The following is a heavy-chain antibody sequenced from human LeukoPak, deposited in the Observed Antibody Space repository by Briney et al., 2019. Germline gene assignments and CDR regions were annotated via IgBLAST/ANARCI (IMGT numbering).Heavy chain of an antibody. CDR3: ARLSLSHYYGSGSRVPPPDY. D-gene: IGHD3-10*01. J-gene: IGHJ4*02. Sequence: GESLKISCKGSGYSYTSYWITWVRQMPGKGLEWMGKIDPSDSYTYYGPSFQAHVTISADKSISTAYLQWSSLKASDTAMYYCARLSLSHYYGSGSRVPPPDYWGQGTLVTVSS. CDR2: IDPSDSYT. V-gene: IGHV5-10-1*01. CDR1: GYSYTSYW.